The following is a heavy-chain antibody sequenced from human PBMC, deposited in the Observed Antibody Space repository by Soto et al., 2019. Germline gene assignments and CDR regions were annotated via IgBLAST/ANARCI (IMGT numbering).Heavy chain of an antibody. CDR2: IIPIFGTA. J-gene: IGHJ4*02. CDR3: ASTDYYGSGRLYYFDY. CDR1: GGTFSSYG. D-gene: IGHD3-10*01. Sequence: QVQLVQSGAEVKKPGSSVKVSCKASGGTFSSYGISWVRQAPGQGLEWMGGIIPIFGTANYAQKFQGRVTIPADESTSTAYMELSSLRSEDTAVYYCASTDYYGSGRLYYFDYWGQGTLVTVSS. V-gene: IGHV1-69*01.